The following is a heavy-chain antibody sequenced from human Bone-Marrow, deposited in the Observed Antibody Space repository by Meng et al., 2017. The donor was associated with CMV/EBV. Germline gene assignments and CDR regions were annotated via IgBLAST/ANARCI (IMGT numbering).Heavy chain of an antibody. CDR1: GFTFSSYA. CDR3: ARDARFLECPDY. CDR2: ISYDGSNK. Sequence: GESLKISCAASGFTFSSYAMHWVRQAPGKGLEWVAVISYDGSNKYYADSVKGRFTISRDNSKNTLYLQMNSLRAEDTAVYYCARDARFLECPDYWGQGTRVTGSS. V-gene: IGHV3-30-3*01. D-gene: IGHD3-3*01. J-gene: IGHJ4*02.